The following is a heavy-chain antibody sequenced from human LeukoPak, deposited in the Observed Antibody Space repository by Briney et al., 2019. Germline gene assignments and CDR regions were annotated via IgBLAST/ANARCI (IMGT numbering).Heavy chain of an antibody. CDR1: GGTFSSYA. Sequence: SVKVSCKGSGGTFSSYAISWVRQAPGQGLEWMGRIIPIFGTANYAQKFQGRVTITTDESTSTAYMELSSLRSEDTAVYYCARGVTMIVVDAFDIWGQGTMVTVSS. CDR3: ARGVTMIVVDAFDI. J-gene: IGHJ3*02. CDR2: IIPIFGTA. D-gene: IGHD3-22*01. V-gene: IGHV1-69*05.